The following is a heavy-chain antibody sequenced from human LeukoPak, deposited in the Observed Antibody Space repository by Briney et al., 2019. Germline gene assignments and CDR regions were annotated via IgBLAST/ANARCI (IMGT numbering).Heavy chain of an antibody. CDR3: AKFAVAGSEGSGC. J-gene: IGHJ4*02. CDR2: IIGSGGST. V-gene: IGHV3-23*01. Sequence: PGGSLRLSCAASGFTFSSYAMSWVRQAPGKGLEWVSTIIGSGGSTYYADSVKGRFTISRDNSKNTLYLQMNSLKAEDTAVYYCAKFAVAGSEGSGCWGQGTLVTVSS. D-gene: IGHD6-19*01. CDR1: GFTFSSYA.